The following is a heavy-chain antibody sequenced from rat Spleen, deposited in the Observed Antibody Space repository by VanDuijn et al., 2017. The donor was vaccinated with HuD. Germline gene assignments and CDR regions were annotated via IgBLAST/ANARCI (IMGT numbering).Heavy chain of an antibody. J-gene: IGHJ1*01. CDR2: ISTGGGNT. CDR1: GFTFSNYG. D-gene: IGHD1-2*01. Sequence: EVQLVESDGGLVQPGRSLKLSCAASGFTFSNYGMAWVRQTPTKGLEWVASISTGGGNTYYRDSVKGRSSISRDDAKSTLFLQMDSVRSEDTATYYCARDYSNFFPYWYFDFWGPGTMVTVSS. CDR3: ARDYSNFFPYWYFDF. V-gene: IGHV5S13*01.